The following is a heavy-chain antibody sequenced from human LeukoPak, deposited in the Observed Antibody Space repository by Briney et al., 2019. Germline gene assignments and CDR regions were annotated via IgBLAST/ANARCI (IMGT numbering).Heavy chain of an antibody. CDR3: ARETIPLGYCSSTSCLRYFDY. D-gene: IGHD2-2*01. V-gene: IGHV4-59*01. J-gene: IGHJ4*02. CDR2: IYYSGST. Sequence: SETLSLTCTVSGGSISSYYWSWIRRPPGKGLEWIGYIYYSGSTNYNPSLKSRVTISVDTSKNQFSLKLSSVTAADTAVYYCARETIPLGYCSSTSCLRYFDYWGQGTLVTVSS. CDR1: GGSISSYY.